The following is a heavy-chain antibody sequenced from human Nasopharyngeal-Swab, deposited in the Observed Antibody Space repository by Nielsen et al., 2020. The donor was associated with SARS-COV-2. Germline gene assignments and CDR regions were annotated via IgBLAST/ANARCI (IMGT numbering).Heavy chain of an antibody. CDR3: ARAKQPGITMIVVVTHWYFDL. D-gene: IGHD3-22*01. CDR1: GGSISSGGYY. CDR2: IYYSGST. J-gene: IGHJ2*01. Sequence: SDTLSLTCTVSGGSISSGGYYWSWIRQHPGKGLEWIGYIYYSGSTYYNPSLKSRVTISVDTSKNQFSLKLSSVTAADTAVYYCARAKQPGITMIVVVTHWYFDLWGRGTLVTVSS. V-gene: IGHV4-31*03.